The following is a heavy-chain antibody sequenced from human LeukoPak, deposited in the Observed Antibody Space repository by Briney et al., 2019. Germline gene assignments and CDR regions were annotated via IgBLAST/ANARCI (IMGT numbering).Heavy chain of an antibody. CDR3: ASADRRILTGYYPDY. V-gene: IGHV3-21*01. CDR2: ISSSSSYI. J-gene: IGHJ4*02. CDR1: GFTFSSYS. D-gene: IGHD3-9*01. Sequence: GGSLRLSCAASGFTFSSYSMNWVRQAPGKGLEWVSSISSSSSYIYYADSEKGRFTISRDNAKNSLYLQMNSLRAEDTAVYYCASADRRILTGYYPDYWGQGTLVTVSS.